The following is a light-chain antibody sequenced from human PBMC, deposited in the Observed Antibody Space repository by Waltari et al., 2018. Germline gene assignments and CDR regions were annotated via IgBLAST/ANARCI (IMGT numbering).Light chain of an antibody. CDR1: RSVNTN. CDR2: GAS. CDR3: QQYNDWPLT. V-gene: IGKV3-15*01. Sequence: EIVMTQSPATLSVSPGERATLSCRASRSVNTNLAWYQQKPGQAPRLLIYGASTRATGIPARLSGTGSGTEFTLTISSLQSEDFAVYHCQQYNDWPLTFGGGTKVEIK. J-gene: IGKJ4*01.